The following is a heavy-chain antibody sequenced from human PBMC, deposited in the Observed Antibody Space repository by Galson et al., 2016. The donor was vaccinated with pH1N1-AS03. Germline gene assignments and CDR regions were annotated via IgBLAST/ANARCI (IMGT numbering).Heavy chain of an antibody. Sequence: SETLSLTCTVSGGSISSSSYYWGWIRQPPGKGLEWIGSIYYSGSTYYNPSLKSRVTISIDTSKSHFSLKLSSVTAADTAIYYCARVTLLNAVIWFDPWGQGTLVTVSS. CDR3: ARVTLLNAVIWFDP. CDR2: IYYSGST. V-gene: IGHV4-39*07. CDR1: GGSISSSSYY. D-gene: IGHD2-21*01. J-gene: IGHJ5*02.